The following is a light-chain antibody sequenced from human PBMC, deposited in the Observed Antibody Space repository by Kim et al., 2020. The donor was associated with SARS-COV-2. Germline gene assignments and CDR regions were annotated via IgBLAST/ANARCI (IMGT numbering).Light chain of an antibody. V-gene: IGLV1-44*01. CDR1: RSNIGNNV. CDR3: AAWDDSLSGVV. CDR2: SND. J-gene: IGLJ2*01. Sequence: GLTQPPSASGTPGQRVTISCSGSRSNIGNNVVNWYQQVPGTAPKLLIYSNDHRPSGVPDRFSGSKSGTSASLAISGLQSEDEADYYCAAWDDSLSGVVFGGGTQLTVL.